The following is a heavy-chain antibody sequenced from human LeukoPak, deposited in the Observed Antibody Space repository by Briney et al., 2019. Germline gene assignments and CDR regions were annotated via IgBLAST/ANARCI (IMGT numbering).Heavy chain of an antibody. CDR1: GFTFSSYS. Sequence: GGSLRLSCAASGFTFSSYSMNWVRQAPGKGLEWVSSISSSSSYIYYADSVKGRFTISRDNAKNSLYLQMNSLRAEDTAVYYCARDDYYGSGSYGAFDNWGQGTMVTVSS. J-gene: IGHJ3*02. CDR2: ISSSSSYI. V-gene: IGHV3-21*01. CDR3: ARDDYYGSGSYGAFDN. D-gene: IGHD3-10*01.